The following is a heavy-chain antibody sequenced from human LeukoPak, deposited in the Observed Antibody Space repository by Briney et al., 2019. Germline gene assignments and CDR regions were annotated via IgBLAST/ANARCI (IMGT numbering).Heavy chain of an antibody. Sequence: PGGSLRLSCAASGFTFSNFWMHWVRQAPGKGLVWVSRISNDGSITNYADSVKGRFTISRDNAKNTLFLQMNSLRAEDTAVYYCARPHSLACYPDYWGQGTLVAVSS. CDR1: GFTFSNFW. D-gene: IGHD2-21*01. V-gene: IGHV3-74*01. CDR3: ARPHSLACYPDY. J-gene: IGHJ4*02. CDR2: ISNDGSIT.